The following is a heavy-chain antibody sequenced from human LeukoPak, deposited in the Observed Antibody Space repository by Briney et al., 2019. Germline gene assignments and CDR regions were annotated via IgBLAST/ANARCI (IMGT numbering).Heavy chain of an antibody. Sequence: GGSLRLSCAASGLSFSSYAMHWVRQAPGKGLEWVAVISYDGTEKYYGDSVKGRFTISRDNSKNTLYLQMNSLRAEDTALYYCARDGHGVPLDYWGQGTLDTVSS. J-gene: IGHJ4*02. D-gene: IGHD4-17*01. CDR2: ISYDGTEK. CDR1: GLSFSSYA. CDR3: ARDGHGVPLDY. V-gene: IGHV3-30-3*01.